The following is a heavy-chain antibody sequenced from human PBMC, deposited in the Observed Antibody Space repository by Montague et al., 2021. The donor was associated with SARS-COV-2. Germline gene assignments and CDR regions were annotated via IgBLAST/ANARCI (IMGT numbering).Heavy chain of an antibody. V-gene: IGHV3-48*03. J-gene: IGHJ4*02. Sequence: SVILSCAASGFTFISYEMNWVRQTPVKGLEWISHISSSGGTIYYXDSVKGRFTISRDNAKNSLYLQMHSLRAEDTGLYYCTRDRSYFGYWGQGTLVTVSS. CDR3: TRDRSYFGY. CDR2: ISSSGGTI. D-gene: IGHD1-14*01. CDR1: GFTFISYE.